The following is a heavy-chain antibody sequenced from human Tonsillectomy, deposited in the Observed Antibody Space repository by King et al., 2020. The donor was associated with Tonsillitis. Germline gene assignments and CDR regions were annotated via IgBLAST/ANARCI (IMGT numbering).Heavy chain of an antibody. Sequence: QLVQSGGGLVKRGGSLRLSCAASGFTLSTYSMNWVRQAPGKGLEWVSSISSSSSYIYYADSVKGRFTISRDNAKNSLYLQMNSLRAEDTAVYYCARGEQRLGFDPWGQGTLVTVSS. CDR3: ARGEQRLGFDP. J-gene: IGHJ5*02. CDR2: ISSSSSYI. V-gene: IGHV3-21*03. CDR1: GFTLSTYS. D-gene: IGHD6-25*01.